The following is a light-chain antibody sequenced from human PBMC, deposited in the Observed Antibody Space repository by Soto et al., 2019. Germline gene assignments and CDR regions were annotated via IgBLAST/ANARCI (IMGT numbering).Light chain of an antibody. CDR2: AVS. Sequence: QSVLTQPPSASGSPGQSVTISCTGTSSDVGGYKYVSWYQQHPGKAPKLMIYAVSKRPSGVPDRFSGSKSGNTASLTVSGLQAEDEADYYCSSYAGRNNWVFGGGTKLTVL. V-gene: IGLV2-8*01. J-gene: IGLJ3*02. CDR3: SSYAGRNNWV. CDR1: SSDVGGYKY.